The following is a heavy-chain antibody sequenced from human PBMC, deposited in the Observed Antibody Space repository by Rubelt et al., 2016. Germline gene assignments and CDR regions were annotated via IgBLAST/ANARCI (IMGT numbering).Heavy chain of an antibody. J-gene: IGHJ4*02. CDR1: GFTFRSYW. CDR2: MNVDGSSP. V-gene: IGHV3-74*01. CDR3: VRCLDS. Sequence: EVQLVESGGGLVQPGGSLRLSCAASGFTFRSYWMYWVRQAPGKGPVWVSRMNVDGSSPTYADSVKGRFTISRDNTKNTLYLQMNSLRADVTALYYCVRCLDSWGQGTLVTVSS.